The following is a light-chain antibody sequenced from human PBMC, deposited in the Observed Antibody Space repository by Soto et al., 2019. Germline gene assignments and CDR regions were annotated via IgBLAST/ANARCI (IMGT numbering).Light chain of an antibody. J-gene: IGLJ2*01. Sequence: QSALTQPASLSGSPGQSITISCTGTSSDIGSFNLVSWYQQFPGEVPKLIRYESYKRPSGISTRFSCYRSDNTASLTISGLQAEDESDYYCCCFAGSNTYIFGGGTKLTVL. CDR3: CCFAGSNTYI. V-gene: IGLV2-23*01. CDR2: ESY. CDR1: SSDIGSFNL.